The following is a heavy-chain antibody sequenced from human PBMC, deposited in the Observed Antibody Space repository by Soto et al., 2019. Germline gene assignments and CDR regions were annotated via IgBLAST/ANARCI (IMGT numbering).Heavy chain of an antibody. Sequence: SETLSLTCTVSGGSISSGGYYWSWIRQHPGKGLEWIGYIYYSGSTYYNPSLKSRVTISVDTSKNQFSLKLSSVTAADTAVYYCARDRAPVKGVIVPQFYYWGQGTLVTVSS. V-gene: IGHV4-31*03. CDR2: IYYSGST. J-gene: IGHJ4*02. CDR1: GGSISSGGYY. D-gene: IGHD3-16*02. CDR3: ARDRAPVKGVIVPQFYY.